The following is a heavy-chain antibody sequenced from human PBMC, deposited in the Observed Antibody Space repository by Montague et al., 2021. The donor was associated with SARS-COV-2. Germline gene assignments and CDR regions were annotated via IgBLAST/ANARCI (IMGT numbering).Heavy chain of an antibody. CDR1: GYTVISDKYY. J-gene: IGHJ5*02. Sequence: SETLSLTCTVTGYTVISDKYYWSWIRQPPGKGLEWIGFIYDSGSTSYNPSLHSRVTITIDTSKNQFSLNLMSVTPADTAVYYCVKGSGYPWGQGTLVTVSS. V-gene: IGHV4-61*01. D-gene: IGHD3-22*01. CDR3: VKGSGYP. CDR2: IYDSGST.